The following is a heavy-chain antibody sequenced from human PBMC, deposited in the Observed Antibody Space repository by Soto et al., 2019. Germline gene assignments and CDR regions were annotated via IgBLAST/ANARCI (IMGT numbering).Heavy chain of an antibody. J-gene: IGHJ6*02. CDR3: ARGGNSTQYYYYYYGMDV. V-gene: IGHV4-31*03. CDR2: IYYSGST. Sequence: PSETLSLTCTVSGGSISSGGYYWSWIRQHPGKGLEWIGYIYYSGSTYYNPSLKSRVTISVDTSKNHFSLKLSSVTAADTAVYYCARGGNSTQYYYYYYGMDVWGQGTTVTVSS. CDR1: GGSISSGGYY. D-gene: IGHD4-4*01.